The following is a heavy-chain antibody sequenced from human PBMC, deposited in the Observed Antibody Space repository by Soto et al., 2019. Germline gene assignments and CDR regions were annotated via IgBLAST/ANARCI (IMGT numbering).Heavy chain of an antibody. Sequence: GGSLRLSCAASGFTYSSYEMNWVRQAPGKGLEWVSYSSSSGSTIYYADSVKGRFTISRDNAKNSLYLQMNRLRAEDTAVYYCARGAPGYWGQGTLVTVSS. CDR1: GFTYSSYE. V-gene: IGHV3-48*03. CDR3: ARGAPGY. J-gene: IGHJ4*02. CDR2: SSSSGSTI.